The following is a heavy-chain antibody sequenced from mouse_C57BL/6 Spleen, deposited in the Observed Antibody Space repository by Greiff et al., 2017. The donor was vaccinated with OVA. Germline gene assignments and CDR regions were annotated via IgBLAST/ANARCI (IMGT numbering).Heavy chain of an antibody. CDR3: ARRELGRGGFAY. V-gene: IGHV1-26*01. CDR1: GYTFTDYY. J-gene: IGHJ3*01. CDR2: INPNHGGT. Sequence: VQLQQSGPELVKPGASVKISCKASGYTFTDYYMNWVKQSHGKSLEWIGDINPNHGGTSYNQKFKGKATLTVDKSSSTAYMELRSLTSEDSAVYYCARRELGRGGFAYWGQGTLVTVSA. D-gene: IGHD4-1*01.